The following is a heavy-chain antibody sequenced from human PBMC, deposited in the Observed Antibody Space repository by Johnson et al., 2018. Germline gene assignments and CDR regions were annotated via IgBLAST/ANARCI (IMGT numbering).Heavy chain of an antibody. CDR2: ISSSGSTI. CDR3: ARDEATQRLRYFDWLLGYGMDV. V-gene: IGHV3-11*01. CDR1: GFTFSDYY. Sequence: QVQLVQSGGGLVKPGGSLRLSCAASGFTFSDYYMSWIRQAPGKGLEWVSYISSSGSTIYYADSVKGRFTISRDNAKNSLYLQMNSLRAEDTAVYYCARDEATQRLRYFDWLLGYGMDVWGQGTTVTVSS. D-gene: IGHD3-9*01. J-gene: IGHJ6*02.